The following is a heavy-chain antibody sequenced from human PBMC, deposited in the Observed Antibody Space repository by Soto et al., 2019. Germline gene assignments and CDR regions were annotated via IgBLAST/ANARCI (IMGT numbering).Heavy chain of an antibody. J-gene: IGHJ5*02. Sequence: PSETLSLTCTVSGGSISSGGYYWSWIRQHPGKGLEWIGYIYYSGSTYYNPSLKSRVTISVDTSKNQFSLKLSPVTAADTAVYYCAILIGGNPGYLDPSCPATLVTVSS. D-gene: IGHD2-15*01. CDR1: GGSISSGGYY. CDR2: IYYSGST. V-gene: IGHV4-31*03. CDR3: AILIGGNPGYLDP.